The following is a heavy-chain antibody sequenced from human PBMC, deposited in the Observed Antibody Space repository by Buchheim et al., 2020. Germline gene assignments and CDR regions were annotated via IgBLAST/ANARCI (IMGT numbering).Heavy chain of an antibody. CDR2: FSGSSGTT. D-gene: IGHD4-17*01. CDR1: GFPFSSYA. CDR3: AKETVTAGAGYYGMDV. J-gene: IGHJ6*01. V-gene: IGHV3-23*01. Sequence: EVQLLESGGGLIQPGGSLRLSCAASGFPFSSYAMSWVRQAPGKGLEWVSSFSGSSGTTYYADSVKGRSTISRDNSKNTLYLQMNSLRAGDTAVYYCAKETVTAGAGYYGMDVWGQGTT.